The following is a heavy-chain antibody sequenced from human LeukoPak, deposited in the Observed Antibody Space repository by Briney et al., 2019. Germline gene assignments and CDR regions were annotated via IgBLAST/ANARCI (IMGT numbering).Heavy chain of an antibody. Sequence: SETLSLTCTVSGGSISSDNNYWGWIRQPPGRGLEWIASIYYSGSTQYNPSLRSRVTISVDTSKNQFSLKLSSVTAPDTAVYYCARMALADYLDYWGQGSLVTVSS. CDR3: ARMALADYLDY. J-gene: IGHJ4*02. V-gene: IGHV4-39*01. CDR1: GGSISSDNNY. D-gene: IGHD6-19*01. CDR2: IYYSGST.